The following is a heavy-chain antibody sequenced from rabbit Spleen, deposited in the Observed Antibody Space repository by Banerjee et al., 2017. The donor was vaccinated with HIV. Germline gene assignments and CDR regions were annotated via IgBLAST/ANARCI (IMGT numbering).Heavy chain of an antibody. Sequence: QEQLVEYGGGLVTPGASLTFTCTASGFSFSSSDYMCWVRPAPGKGLEWISCIAGSTSAFTYSATWAKGRFTISKTSSTTVTLQMTSLTAADTATYFCARDTSSSFSSYGMDLWGPGTLVTVS. V-gene: IGHV1S45*01. CDR2: IAGSTSAFT. CDR3: ARDTSSSFSSYGMDL. D-gene: IGHD1-1*01. CDR1: GFSFSSSDY. J-gene: IGHJ6*01.